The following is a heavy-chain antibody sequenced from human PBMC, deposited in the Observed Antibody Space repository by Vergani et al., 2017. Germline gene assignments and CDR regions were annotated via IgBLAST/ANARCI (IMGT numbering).Heavy chain of an antibody. CDR2: INHSGST. D-gene: IGHD1-26*01. CDR1: GGSFSGYY. V-gene: IGHV4-34*01. J-gene: IGHJ4*02. Sequence: QVQLQQWGAGLLKPSETLSLTCAVYGGSFSGYYWSWIRQPPGKGLEWIGEINHSGSTNYNPSLKSRVTISVDTSQNQFSLKLSSVTAADTAVYYCARRIVGAMGSRDLDYWGQGTLVTVSS. CDR3: ARRIVGAMGSRDLDY.